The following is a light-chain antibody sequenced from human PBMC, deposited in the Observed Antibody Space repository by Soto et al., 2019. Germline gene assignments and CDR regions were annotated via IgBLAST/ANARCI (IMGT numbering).Light chain of an antibody. J-gene: IGKJ2*01. CDR3: QQDGSSSFT. Sequence: ELVLTQSPGTLSLSPGEGATLSCRASHSVASTYLAWYQQKPGLAPRLIIYGASNRASGTPDRFSGGGSGTDFTLTISRLEPEDFAVYYCQQDGSSSFTFGQGTKLEIK. V-gene: IGKV3-20*01. CDR1: HSVASTY. CDR2: GAS.